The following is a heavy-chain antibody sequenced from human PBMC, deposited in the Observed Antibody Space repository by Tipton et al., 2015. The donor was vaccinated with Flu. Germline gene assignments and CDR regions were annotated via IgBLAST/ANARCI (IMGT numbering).Heavy chain of an antibody. J-gene: IGHJ4*02. CDR2: IYHSGST. V-gene: IGHV4-38-2*02. CDR1: GYSISSGYY. D-gene: IGHD6-19*01. CDR3: ARDLGGQSSGWKGPFDY. Sequence: TLSLTCTVSGYSISSGYYWGWIRQPPGKGLEWIGSIYHSGSTYYNPSFKSRVTIPVDTSKNQFSLKLSSVTAADTAVYYCARDLGGQSSGWKGPFDYWGQGTLVTVSS.